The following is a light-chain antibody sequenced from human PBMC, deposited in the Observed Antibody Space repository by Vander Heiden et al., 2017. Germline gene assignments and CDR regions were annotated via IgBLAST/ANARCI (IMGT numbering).Light chain of an antibody. CDR1: SGSIASKY. CDR3: QSYDSSDCV. Sequence: NFMLTQPHSVSESPGKTVTISCTRSSGSIASKYVQWYAQRPGSSRNGVFYECNKRPAVVPDRFSGAIDSSSNSASLTISGLKTEDEADYYWQSYDSSDCVCGAGTKLTVL. CDR2: ECN. V-gene: IGLV6-57*01. J-gene: IGLJ3*02.